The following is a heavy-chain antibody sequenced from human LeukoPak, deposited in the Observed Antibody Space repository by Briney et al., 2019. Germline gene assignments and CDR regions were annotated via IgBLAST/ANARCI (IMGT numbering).Heavy chain of an antibody. Sequence: GGSLRLSCAASGFTFSSYDMHWVRQATGNGLEWVSGIGTAGDTYYPGSVKARFTISRENAKNSLYLQMSSLRAGDTAVYYCARAEYSGSYLMGLVYWGQGTLVTVSS. J-gene: IGHJ4*02. V-gene: IGHV3-13*01. CDR1: GFTFSSYD. D-gene: IGHD1-26*01. CDR2: IGTAGDT. CDR3: ARAEYSGSYLMGLVY.